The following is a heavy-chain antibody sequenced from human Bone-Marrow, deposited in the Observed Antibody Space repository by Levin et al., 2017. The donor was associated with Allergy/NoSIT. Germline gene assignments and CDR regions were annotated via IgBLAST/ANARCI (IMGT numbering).Heavy chain of an antibody. D-gene: IGHD2-21*02. CDR3: AKRLQLLSPHYYYYMDV. CDR2: VSKSGATT. J-gene: IGHJ6*03. CDR1: GFTFSDYA. Sequence: GGSLRLSCAVSGFTFSDYAMSWVRQAPGKGLEWVSSVSKSGATTYYGGSVKGRFTISRDNSKNTLYLQMDSLRAEDTAIYFCAKRLQLLSPHYYYYMDVWGQWTTVTVSS. V-gene: IGHV3-23*01.